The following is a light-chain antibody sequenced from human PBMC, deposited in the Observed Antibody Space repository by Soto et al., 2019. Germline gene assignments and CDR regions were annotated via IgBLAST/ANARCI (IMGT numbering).Light chain of an antibody. CDR2: GAS. CDR3: QHYGGSPLYT. V-gene: IGKV3-20*01. J-gene: IGKJ2*01. Sequence: EIVLTQSPGTLSLSPGEGATLSCRASQSVRSNYLAWYQQKPGQAPRLLIYGASSRATGIPDRFSGSGSGTDFTLTISRLEPEDFAVYYCQHYGGSPLYTFGQGTKLGIK. CDR1: QSVRSNY.